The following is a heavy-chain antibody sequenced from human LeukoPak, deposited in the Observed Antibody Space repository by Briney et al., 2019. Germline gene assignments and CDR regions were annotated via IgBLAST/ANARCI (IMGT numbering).Heavy chain of an antibody. V-gene: IGHV4-59*01. D-gene: IGHD2-15*01. Sequence: SQTLSLTCTVSGGSISSYNWSWIRQTPGKGVGWVGYIYYSGSTNYNTSLKRRVTISVDTSKPQFSLKLSSVPAADTAVYYCARGPNGWWLRDGYYYYMDVWGKGTTVTLSS. CDR3: ARGPNGWWLRDGYYYYMDV. J-gene: IGHJ6*03. CDR1: GGSISSYN. CDR2: IYYSGST.